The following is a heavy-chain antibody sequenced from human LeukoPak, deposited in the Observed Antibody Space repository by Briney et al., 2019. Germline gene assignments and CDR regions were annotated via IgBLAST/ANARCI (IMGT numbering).Heavy chain of an antibody. D-gene: IGHD1-26*01. CDR3: ARDSGSYFGFDY. J-gene: IGHJ4*02. V-gene: IGHV4-30-4*02. CDR2: IYYSGST. CDR1: GGSISSGDYY. Sequence: TSETLSLTCTVSGGSISSGDYYWSWIRQPPGKGLEWIGYIYYSGSTYYNPSLKSRVTISVDTSKNQFSLKLSSVTAADTAVYYCARDSGSYFGFDYWGQGTLVTVSS.